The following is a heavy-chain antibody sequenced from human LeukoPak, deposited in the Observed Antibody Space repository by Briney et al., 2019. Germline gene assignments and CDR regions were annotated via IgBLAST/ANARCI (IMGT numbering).Heavy chain of an antibody. J-gene: IGHJ4*02. CDR3: ARFALKTPPTD. Sequence: GGSLRLSCVASGFTFSSYSMNWVRQAPGKGLEWVSSISRSSNYKYYADSVKGRFTISRDNAKNSLYLQMNSLRAEDTAVYYCARFALKTPPTDWGQGTLVTVSS. CDR2: ISRSSNYK. V-gene: IGHV3-21*01. CDR1: GFTFSSYS.